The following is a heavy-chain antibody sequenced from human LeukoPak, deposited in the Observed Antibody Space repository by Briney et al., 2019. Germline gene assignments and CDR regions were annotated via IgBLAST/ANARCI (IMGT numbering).Heavy chain of an antibody. J-gene: IGHJ4*02. CDR3: ARVAYSSGSFSYFDY. CDR1: GASISSHY. D-gene: IGHD3-22*01. CDR2: ISYSGST. Sequence: PSETLSLTCSVSGASISSHYWSWIRQPPGKGLEWIGYISYSGSTNYNPSLKSRVTISVDTSKNQFSLRLSSVTAADTAVYYCARVAYSSGSFSYFDYWGQGTLVTVSS. V-gene: IGHV4-59*11.